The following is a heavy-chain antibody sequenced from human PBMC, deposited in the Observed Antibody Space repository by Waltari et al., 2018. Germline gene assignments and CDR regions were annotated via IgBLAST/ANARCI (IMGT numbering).Heavy chain of an antibody. D-gene: IGHD4-17*01. J-gene: IGHJ4*02. V-gene: IGHV3-53*01. Sequence: EVQLVESGGGLIQPGGSLRLSCAASGFTVRSTYMSWVRQAPGKGLEWVSVIYSGGSTYYADSVKGRFTISRDNSKNTLYLQMNSLRAEDTAVYYCARMGAAGDYSFDYWGQGTLVTVSS. CDR2: IYSGGST. CDR3: ARMGAAGDYSFDY. CDR1: GFTVRSTY.